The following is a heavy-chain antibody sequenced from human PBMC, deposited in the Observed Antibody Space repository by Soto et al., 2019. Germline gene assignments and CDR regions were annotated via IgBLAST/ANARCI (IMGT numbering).Heavy chain of an antibody. J-gene: IGHJ4*02. D-gene: IGHD6-19*01. V-gene: IGHV3-23*01. CDR2: ISGSGSST. Sequence: GGSLRLSCAASGLTFSSYAMSWVRQAPGKGLEWVSAISGSGSSTFYADSVKGRFTISRDNSKNTLFLQMNSLRAEDTAVYYCAGRIAVAGTLAYWGQGTLVTVSS. CDR1: GLTFSSYA. CDR3: AGRIAVAGTLAY.